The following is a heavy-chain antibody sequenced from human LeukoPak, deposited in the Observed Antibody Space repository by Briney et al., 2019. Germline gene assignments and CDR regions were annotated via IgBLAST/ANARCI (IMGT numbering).Heavy chain of an antibody. CDR3: AMLTFGRPEAF. CDR1: GLLFRSYS. CDR2: IRNTSTTI. V-gene: IGHV3-48*02. Sequence: PGGSLGLSCAASGLLFRSYSMNWVRQAPGKGLEWVSYIRNTSTTIYYADSVRGRFTVSRDNAKNSPYLQMNSLRDEDTAVYYCAMLTFGRPEAFWGRGTLVTVSS. D-gene: IGHD1-14*01. J-gene: IGHJ4*02.